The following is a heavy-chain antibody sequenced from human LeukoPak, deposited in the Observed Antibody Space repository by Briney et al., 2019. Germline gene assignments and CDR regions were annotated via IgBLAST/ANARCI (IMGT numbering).Heavy chain of an antibody. Sequence: SETLSLTCAVYGGSSSGYYWSWIRQPPGKGLEWIGEINHSGSTNYNPSLKSRVTISVDTSKNQFSLKLSSVTAADTAVYYCARLLSHPRRYSSSWYPSGGFDPWGQGTLVTVSS. CDR1: GGSSSGYY. D-gene: IGHD6-13*01. CDR2: INHSGST. J-gene: IGHJ5*02. V-gene: IGHV4-34*01. CDR3: ARLLSHPRRYSSSWYPSGGFDP.